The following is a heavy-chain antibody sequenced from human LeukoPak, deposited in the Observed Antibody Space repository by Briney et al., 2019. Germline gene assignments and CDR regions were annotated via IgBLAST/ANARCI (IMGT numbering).Heavy chain of an antibody. D-gene: IGHD3-3*01. J-gene: IGHJ4*02. CDR3: ARSLSYYDFWSGYYSPYFDY. V-gene: IGHV4-59*01. CDR1: GGSINVYY. CDR2: ISYSGST. Sequence: SETLSLTCSVSGGSINVYYWNWIRQSPGKGLEWIGSISYSGSTNYNPSLKSRVTISVDTSKNQFSLKLSSVTAADTAVYYCARSLSYYDFWSGYYSPYFDYWGQGTLVTVSS.